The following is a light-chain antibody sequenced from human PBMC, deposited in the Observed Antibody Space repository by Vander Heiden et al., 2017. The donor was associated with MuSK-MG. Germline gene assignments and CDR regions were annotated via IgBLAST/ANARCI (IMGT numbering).Light chain of an antibody. CDR1: SSDVGRYNY. CDR2: EVS. CDR3: SSYTSSSTVV. Sequence: QSALTQPASVSASPGQSIPIPCTGTSSDVGRYNYVAWYQQNPGKAPKLMIYEVSNRPSGASTRFSGSKSGNTASLTIAGLQAEDEADYYCSSYTSSSTVVFGGGTKLTVL. J-gene: IGLJ2*01. V-gene: IGLV2-14*01.